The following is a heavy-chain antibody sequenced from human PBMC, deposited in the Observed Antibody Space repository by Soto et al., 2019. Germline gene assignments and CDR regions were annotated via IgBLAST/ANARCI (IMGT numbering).Heavy chain of an antibody. V-gene: IGHV1-8*01. CDR1: GYTFTSYD. CDR2: MNPNSGNT. Sequence: QVQLVQSGAEVKKPGASVKVSCKASGYTFTSYDINWVRQATGQGLEWMGWMNPNSGNTGYAQKFQGRVTMTRDTSISTGYMELSSLRCGDTAVYYCASRSSVVGATWDYWGQGTLVTVSS. J-gene: IGHJ4*02. D-gene: IGHD1-26*01. CDR3: ASRSSVVGATWDY.